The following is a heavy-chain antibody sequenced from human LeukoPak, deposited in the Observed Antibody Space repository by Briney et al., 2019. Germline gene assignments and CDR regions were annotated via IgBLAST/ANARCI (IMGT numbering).Heavy chain of an antibody. D-gene: IGHD5-18*01. CDR2: INPNSGGT. CDR1: GYTFTGYY. CDR3: AREHTAMVTGFDY. J-gene: IGHJ4*02. V-gene: IGHV1-2*02. Sequence: ASVKVSCKASGYTFTGYYMHWVRQAPGQGLEWVGWINPNSGGTNYAQKFQGRVTMTRDTSISTAYMELSRLRSDDTAVYYCAREHTAMVTGFDYWGQGTLVTVSS.